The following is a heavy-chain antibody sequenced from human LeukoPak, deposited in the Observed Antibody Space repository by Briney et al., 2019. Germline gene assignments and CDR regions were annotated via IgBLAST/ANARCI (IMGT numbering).Heavy chain of an antibody. J-gene: IGHJ4*02. CDR2: MKKDGSET. Sequence: GGSLRLSCVVSGFTFSSYSMIWVRQAPGKGLQWVANMKKDGSETKYVESVKGRFTISRDNAKNSLYLQMNSLRAEDTAIYYCGRHRSGSGTYFIDYWGQGTLVSVSS. CDR1: GFTFSSYS. D-gene: IGHD3-10*01. V-gene: IGHV3-7*01. CDR3: GRHRSGSGTYFIDY.